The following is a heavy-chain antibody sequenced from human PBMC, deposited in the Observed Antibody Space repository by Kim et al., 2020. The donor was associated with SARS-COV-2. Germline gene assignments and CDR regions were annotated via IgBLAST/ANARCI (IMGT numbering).Heavy chain of an antibody. V-gene: IGHV6-1*01. CDR1: GDSVSSNSVA. Sequence: SQTLSLTCDITGDSVSSNSVAWNWIRQSPSRGLEWLGRTYYRSQWFYDYAVSVRGRITISPDTSKNHFSLHLNSVTPEDTAVYFCAGGYNSGWSESWGQGTQVTVSS. J-gene: IGHJ5*02. D-gene: IGHD6-19*01. CDR3: AGGYNSGWSES. CDR2: TYYRSQWFY.